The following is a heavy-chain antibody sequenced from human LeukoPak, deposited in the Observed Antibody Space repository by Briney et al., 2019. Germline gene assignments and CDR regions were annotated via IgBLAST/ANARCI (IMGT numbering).Heavy chain of an antibody. D-gene: IGHD6-13*01. Sequence: GGSLRLSCAASGFTFSSYGMHWVRQAPGKGLEWVAFIRYGGSNKYYADSVKGRFTISRDNSKNTLYLQMNSLRAEDTALYYCAKDRPAAAAGTRRGHNWFDPWGQGTLVSVSS. V-gene: IGHV3-30*02. CDR3: AKDRPAAAAGTRRGHNWFDP. CDR2: IRYGGSNK. J-gene: IGHJ5*02. CDR1: GFTFSSYG.